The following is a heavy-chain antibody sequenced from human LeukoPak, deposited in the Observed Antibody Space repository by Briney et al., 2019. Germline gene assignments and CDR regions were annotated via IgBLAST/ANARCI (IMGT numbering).Heavy chain of an antibody. CDR3: ARSTAQDVDDFDM. V-gene: IGHV3-21*01. CDR1: GFTFSNYC. Sequence: PGGSLRLSCAASGFTFSNYCMNWVRQAPGKGLEWVASISRSSRNIYYADSVKGRFTISRDNAKNSLYLQSNSLRAEDTAVYSFARSTAQDVDDFDMWGQGTMVPVS. CDR2: ISRSSRNI. J-gene: IGHJ3*02.